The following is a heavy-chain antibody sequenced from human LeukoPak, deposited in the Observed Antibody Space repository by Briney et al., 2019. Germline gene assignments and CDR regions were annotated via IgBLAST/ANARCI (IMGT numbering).Heavy chain of an antibody. CDR3: ARGDFWSGPGFDY. J-gene: IGHJ4*02. CDR2: IKQDGSEK. Sequence: GGSLRLSCAAPGFTFSNYWMSWVRQAPGKGLEWVANIKQDGSEKYYVDSVKGRFTISRDNAKNSLYLQMNSLRAEDTAVYYCARGDFWSGPGFDYWGQGTLVTVSS. V-gene: IGHV3-7*01. CDR1: GFTFSNYW. D-gene: IGHD3-3*01.